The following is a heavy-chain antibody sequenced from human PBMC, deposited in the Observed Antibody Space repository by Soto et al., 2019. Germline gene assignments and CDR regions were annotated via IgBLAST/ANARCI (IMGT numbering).Heavy chain of an antibody. V-gene: IGHV3-30*18. D-gene: IGHD3-16*02. CDR2: ISYDGSNK. J-gene: IGHJ6*02. CDR1: GFTFSSYG. Sequence: QVQLVESGGGVVQPGRSLRLSCAASGFTFSSYGMHWVRQAPGKGLEWVAVISYDGSNKYYADSVKGRFTISRDNSKNTLYLQMNNLRAEDTAVYYCAKDPTAYDYVWGSYRRNYYYYYGMDVWGQGTTVTVSS. CDR3: AKDPTAYDYVWGSYRRNYYYYYGMDV.